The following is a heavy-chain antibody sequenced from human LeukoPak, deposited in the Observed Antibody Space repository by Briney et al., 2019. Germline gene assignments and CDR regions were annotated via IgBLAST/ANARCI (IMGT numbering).Heavy chain of an antibody. CDR1: GGSISSYF. CDR2: IYYSGST. D-gene: IGHD5-12*01. CDR3: ARGLPHYWYFDL. Sequence: SETLSLTCTVSGGSISSYFWSWNRQPPGKGLEWIGYIYYSGSTNYNPSLKSRVTISVDRSKNQFSLKLSSVTAADTAVYYCARGLPHYWYFDLWGRGTLVTVSS. V-gene: IGHV4-59*12. J-gene: IGHJ2*01.